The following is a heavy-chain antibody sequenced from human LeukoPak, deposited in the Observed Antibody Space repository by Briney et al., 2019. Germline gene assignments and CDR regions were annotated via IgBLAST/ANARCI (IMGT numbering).Heavy chain of an antibody. Sequence: PGGSLRLSCSASGFTFSNFPMHWVRQAPGKGLEYVSAVSSDGGSTYYADSVRGRFTISRDSSKNTLSLQMGSLRAEDTAVYYCVKAILFGSVSYYADRGQGTLVTVSS. D-gene: IGHD3-22*01. V-gene: IGHV3-64D*09. J-gene: IGHJ4*02. CDR3: VKAILFGSVSYYAD. CDR2: VSSDGGST. CDR1: GFTFSNFP.